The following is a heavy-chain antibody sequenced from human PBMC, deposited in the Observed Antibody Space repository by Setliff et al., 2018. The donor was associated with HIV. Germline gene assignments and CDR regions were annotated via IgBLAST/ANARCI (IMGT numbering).Heavy chain of an antibody. J-gene: IGHJ4*02. Sequence: PGESLKISCAASGFTFSSYWMQWVRQAPGKGLVWVSRIKSDGSITNYADSVKGRFTISRDDAKNTVYLQMNSLRADDTALYYCAKVRSSSWYDYLDYWGQGTLVTV. CDR2: IKSDGSIT. CDR3: AKVRSSSWYDYLDY. D-gene: IGHD6-13*01. V-gene: IGHV3-74*01. CDR1: GFTFSSYW.